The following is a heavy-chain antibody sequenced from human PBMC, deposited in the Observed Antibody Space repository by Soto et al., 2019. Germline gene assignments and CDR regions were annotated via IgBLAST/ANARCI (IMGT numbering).Heavy chain of an antibody. V-gene: IGHV1-18*01. Sequence: QVQLVQSGAEVKKPGASVKVSCETSRYTFTSYPISWVRQAPGQGLEWLGWISAYNGNSYYAQKVRGRVTMTTDTSTSTAYMEVRSLRSDDTAVYFCARHSGSYYLFGYWRPRNLVTVSS. CDR3: ARHSGSYYLFGY. CDR2: ISAYNGNS. D-gene: IGHD1-26*01. J-gene: IGHJ4*02. CDR1: RYTFTSYP.